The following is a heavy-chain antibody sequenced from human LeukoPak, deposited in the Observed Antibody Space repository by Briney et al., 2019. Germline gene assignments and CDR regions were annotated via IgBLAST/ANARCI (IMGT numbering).Heavy chain of an antibody. Sequence: SETLSLTCAVYGGSFSGYYWSWIRQPPGKGLEWIGEINHSGSTNYNPSLKSRVTISVDTSKNQFSLKLSSVTAADTAVYYCARGRRGYSYGYGYRTPFDPWGQGTLVTVSS. CDR3: ARGRRGYSYGYGYRTPFDP. CDR1: GGSFSGYY. J-gene: IGHJ5*02. CDR2: INHSGST. D-gene: IGHD5-18*01. V-gene: IGHV4-34*01.